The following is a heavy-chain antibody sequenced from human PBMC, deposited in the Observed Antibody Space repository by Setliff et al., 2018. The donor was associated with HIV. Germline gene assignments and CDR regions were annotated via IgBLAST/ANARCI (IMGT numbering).Heavy chain of an antibody. V-gene: IGHV4-34*01. CDR1: GGSFSAYH. Sequence: SETLSLTCAVYGGSFSAYHWSWIRQTPGKGLEWLGEINHSGSTAYNLALESRVSMSIDTSKNQFSLKLTSVTAADTAIYYCARGGVKYLRYFDYWGQGTLVTVSS. J-gene: IGHJ4*02. D-gene: IGHD2-8*01. CDR2: INHSGST. CDR3: ARGGVKYLRYFDY.